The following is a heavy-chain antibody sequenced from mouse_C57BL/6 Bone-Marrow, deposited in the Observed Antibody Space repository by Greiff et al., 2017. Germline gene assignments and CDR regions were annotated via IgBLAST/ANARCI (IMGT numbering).Heavy chain of an antibody. CDR2: IDPSDSET. J-gene: IGHJ4*01. Sequence: VQLQQPGAELVRPGSSVKLSCKASGYTFTSYWMHWVKQRPIQGLEWIGNIDPSDSETHYNQKFKDKATLTVDKSSSTAYMQLSSLTSEDSAVYYYAGGYYGSSYAMDYWGQGTSVTVSS. D-gene: IGHD1-1*01. CDR3: AGGYYGSSYAMDY. CDR1: GYTFTSYW. V-gene: IGHV1-52*01.